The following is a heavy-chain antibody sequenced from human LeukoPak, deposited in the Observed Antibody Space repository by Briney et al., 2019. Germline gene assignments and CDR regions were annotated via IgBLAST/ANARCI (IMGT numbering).Heavy chain of an antibody. CDR2: IKRDGSDR. D-gene: IGHD1-26*01. CDR3: ARDQGGSYSGSDYDAFDI. V-gene: IGHV3-7*01. CDR1: GFIFKNFW. Sequence: PGGSLRLSCAASGFIFKNFWMTWVRQAPGKGLEWVANIKRDGSDRYYVDSVKGRFTISRDNAKNSLFLQMNSLRAEDTAVYYRARDQGGSYSGSDYDAFDIWGQGTMVTVSS. J-gene: IGHJ3*02.